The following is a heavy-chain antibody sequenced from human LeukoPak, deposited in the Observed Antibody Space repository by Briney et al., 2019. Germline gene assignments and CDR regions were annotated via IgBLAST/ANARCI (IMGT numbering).Heavy chain of an antibody. CDR2: ITPIFRTA. J-gene: IGHJ4*02. V-gene: IGHV1-69*06. CDR3: ARGYCSGGSCYRLDY. CDR1: GYTFTNYD. D-gene: IGHD2-15*01. Sequence: SVKVSCKSSGYTFTNYDINWVRQATGQGLEWMGGITPIFRTANYAQKFQGRLTITADKSTSTAYMELRTLRSDDTAVYYCARGYCSGGSCYRLDYWGQGTLVTVSS.